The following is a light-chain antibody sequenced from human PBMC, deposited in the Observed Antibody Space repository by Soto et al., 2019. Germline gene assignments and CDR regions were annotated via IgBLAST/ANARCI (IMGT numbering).Light chain of an antibody. V-gene: IGKV1-33*01. CDR2: DAS. J-gene: IGKJ5*01. CDR3: QQYENLPT. CDR1: QTISSW. Sequence: DIQMTQYPSTLSASVGDRVTITGRASQTISSWLAWYQQKPGRAPKLLIYDASNLEAGVPSRFRGSGSGTDFTFTISRLQPEDIATYYCQQYENLPTFGQGTRLEIK.